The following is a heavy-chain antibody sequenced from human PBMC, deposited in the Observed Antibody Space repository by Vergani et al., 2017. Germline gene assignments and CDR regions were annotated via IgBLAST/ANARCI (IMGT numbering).Heavy chain of an antibody. CDR2: ISSSSSYI. J-gene: IGHJ4*02. Sequence: EVQLVESGGGLVKPGGYLRLSCAASGFTLSSYSMNWGRQAPGKGLVWVSSISSSSSYIYYADPVKGRFTISRDDAKSSLYLQMNSLRAEDTAVYYCARALGGFLGYCSSTSCYASGYWGQGTLVTVSS. V-gene: IGHV3-21*01. CDR3: ARALGGFLGYCSSTSCYASGY. D-gene: IGHD2-2*01. CDR1: GFTLSSYS.